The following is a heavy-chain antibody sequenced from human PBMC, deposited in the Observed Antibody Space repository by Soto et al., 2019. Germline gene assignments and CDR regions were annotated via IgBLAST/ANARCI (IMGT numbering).Heavy chain of an antibody. V-gene: IGHV1-24*01. J-gene: IGHJ4*02. Sequence: AASVKVSCKVSGYTLTELSMHWVRQAPGKGLEWMGGFDPEDGETIYAQKFQGRVTMTEDTSTDTAYMELSSLRSEDTAVYYCATDADGRATVAFDYWGQGTLVTVCS. D-gene: IGHD4-17*01. CDR2: FDPEDGET. CDR3: ATDADGRATVAFDY. CDR1: GYTLTELS.